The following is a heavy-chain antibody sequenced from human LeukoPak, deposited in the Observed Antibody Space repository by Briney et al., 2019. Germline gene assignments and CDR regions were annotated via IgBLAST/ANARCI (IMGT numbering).Heavy chain of an antibody. Sequence: GGSLRLSCAASGLTLSSYWMHWVRQAPGKGLVWVSRINSDGSSTRYADSVKGRFTISRDNAKNTLYLQMNSLRAEDTAVYYCAKEEEVTAIAYWGQGTLVTVSS. CDR2: INSDGSST. CDR1: GLTLSSYW. D-gene: IGHD2-21*02. J-gene: IGHJ4*02. CDR3: AKEEEVTAIAY. V-gene: IGHV3-74*01.